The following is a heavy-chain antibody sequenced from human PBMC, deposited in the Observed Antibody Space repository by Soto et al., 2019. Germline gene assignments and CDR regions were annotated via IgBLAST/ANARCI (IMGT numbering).Heavy chain of an antibody. D-gene: IGHD3-3*01. CDR1: GYTFTSYG. V-gene: IGHV1-18*01. J-gene: IGHJ2*01. Sequence: QVQLVQSGAEVKKPGASVKVSCKASGYTFTSYGISWVRQAPGQGLEWMGWISAYNGNTNYAQKLQGRVTMTTDTATSPAYMELRSLRSDDTAVYYCERTSSHSSIPLFGVAQYWYFDLWGRGTLVTVSS. CDR3: ERTSSHSSIPLFGVAQYWYFDL. CDR2: ISAYNGNT.